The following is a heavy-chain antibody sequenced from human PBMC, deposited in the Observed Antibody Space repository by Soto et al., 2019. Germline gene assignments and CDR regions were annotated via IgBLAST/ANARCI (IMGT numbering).Heavy chain of an antibody. CDR3: ARGSPNYCGKRSDPQNLYAP. CDR2: INHSGST. J-gene: IGHJ5*01. CDR1: GGSFSGYY. Sequence: PSETLSLTCAVYGGSFSGYYWSWIRQPPGKGLEWIGEINHSGSTNYNPSLKSRVTISVDTSKNQFSLKLSSVTAADTAVYYCARGSPNYCGKRSDPQNLYAPWGQGTLDTVSS. V-gene: IGHV4-34*01. D-gene: IGHD4-17*01.